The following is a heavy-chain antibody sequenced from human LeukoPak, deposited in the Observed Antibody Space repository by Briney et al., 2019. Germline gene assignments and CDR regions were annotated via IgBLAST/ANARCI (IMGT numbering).Heavy chain of an antibody. CDR2: INHSGST. V-gene: IGHV4-34*01. Sequence: SSETLSLTCAVYGGSFSGYYWSWIRQPPGKGLEWIGEINHSGSTSYNPSLKSRVTISVDTSKSQFSLKLSSVTAADTAVYYCARGGAPEMWAIIASLDYWGQGTLVTVSS. D-gene: IGHD5-24*01. CDR1: GGSFSGYY. J-gene: IGHJ4*02. CDR3: ARGGAPEMWAIIASLDY.